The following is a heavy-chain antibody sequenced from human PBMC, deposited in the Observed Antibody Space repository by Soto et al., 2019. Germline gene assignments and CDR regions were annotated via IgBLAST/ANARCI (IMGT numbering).Heavy chain of an antibody. V-gene: IGHV3-30*18. J-gene: IGHJ4*02. CDR3: AKAIGHGGDSSTFDS. CDR1: GFTLNNYG. D-gene: IGHD3-10*01. CDR2: LSYDGRKT. Sequence: QVQLVESGGGVVQPGGSLRLSCAASGFTLNNYGMNWVRQAPGKGLEWVAVLSYDGRKTYYGDSVKGRFTISRDKSKNTLYLQMNRRRDEDTAVYYCAKAIGHGGDSSTFDSWGQGTLVTVSS.